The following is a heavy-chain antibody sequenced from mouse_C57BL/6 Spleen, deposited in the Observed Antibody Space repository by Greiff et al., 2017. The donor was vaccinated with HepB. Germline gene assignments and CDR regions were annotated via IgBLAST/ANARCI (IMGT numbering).Heavy chain of an antibody. J-gene: IGHJ4*01. CDR1: GYTFTDHT. CDR3: ARGNYDYDNAMDY. CDR2: IYPRDGST. D-gene: IGHD2-4*01. V-gene: IGHV1-78*01. Sequence: VQLQQSDAELVKPGASVKISCKVSGYTFTDHTIHWMKQRPEQGLEWIGSIYPRDGSTKYNEKFKGKATLTADKSSSTAYMQLNSLTSEDSAVYFCARGNYDYDNAMDYWGQGTSVTVSS.